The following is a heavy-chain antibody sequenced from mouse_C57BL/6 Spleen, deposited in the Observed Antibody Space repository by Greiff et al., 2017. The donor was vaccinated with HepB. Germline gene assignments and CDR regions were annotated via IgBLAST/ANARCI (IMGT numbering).Heavy chain of an antibody. CDR3: ARMKKDWDGYFDV. J-gene: IGHJ1*03. Sequence: QVQLQQPGAELVMPGASVKLSCKASGYTFTSYWMHWVKQRPGQGLEWIGEIDPSDSYTNYNQKFKGKSTLTVDKSSSTAYMQLSSLTSEDSAVYYCARMKKDWDGYFDVWGTGTTVTVSS. V-gene: IGHV1-69*01. D-gene: IGHD4-1*01. CDR1: GYTFTSYW. CDR2: IDPSDSYT.